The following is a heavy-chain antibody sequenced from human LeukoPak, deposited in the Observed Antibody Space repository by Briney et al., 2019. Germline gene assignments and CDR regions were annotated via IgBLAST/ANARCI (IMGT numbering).Heavy chain of an antibody. CDR1: GGTFSSYA. V-gene: IGHV1-69*13. J-gene: IGHJ4*02. D-gene: IGHD3-22*01. CDR2: IIPIFGTA. Sequence: ASVKVSRKASGGTFSSYAISWVRQAPGQGLEWMGGIIPIFGTANYAQKFQGRVTITADESTSTAYMELSSLRSEDTAVYYCARESLPSNYDSSGYPFDYWGQGTLVTVSS. CDR3: ARESLPSNYDSSGYPFDY.